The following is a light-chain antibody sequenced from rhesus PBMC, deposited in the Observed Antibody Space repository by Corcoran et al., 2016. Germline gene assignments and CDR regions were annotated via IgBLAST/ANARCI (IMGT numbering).Light chain of an antibody. J-gene: IGKJ1*01. CDR1: QGISSW. CDR3: QQYSSRRT. Sequence: DIQMTQSPSSLSASVGDTVTITCRASQGISSWLAWYQQKPGKAPKLLIYKASSLQSGVPSRLRGSGSGTDFTLTISSLQSEDFATYDCQQYSSRRTFGQGTKVEIK. CDR2: KAS. V-gene: IGKV1-22*01.